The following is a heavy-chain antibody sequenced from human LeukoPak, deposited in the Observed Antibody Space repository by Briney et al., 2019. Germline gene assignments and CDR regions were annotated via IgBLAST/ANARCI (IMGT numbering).Heavy chain of an antibody. CDR2: IKQDGSET. D-gene: IGHD3-3*01. Sequence: GGSLRLSCVASVFSFSTYGMHWVRQAPGKGLDWVGNIKQDGSETYYADSLKGRFTISRDNAKSALYLQMNSLRAEDTAVYYCARDAAYDFRNPYRYFQHWGQGTLVTVSS. CDR3: ARDAAYDFRNPYRYFQH. V-gene: IGHV3-7*01. CDR1: VFSFSTYG. J-gene: IGHJ1*01.